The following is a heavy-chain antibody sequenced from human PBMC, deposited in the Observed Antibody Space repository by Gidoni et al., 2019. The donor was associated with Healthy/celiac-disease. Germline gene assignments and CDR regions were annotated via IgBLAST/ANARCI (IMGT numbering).Heavy chain of an antibody. Sequence: QVQLVQSGAEVKKPGASVKVSCKASGYTFTSYYMHWVRPAPGQGLEWMGIINPSGGSTSYAQKFQGRVTMTRDTSTSTVYMELSSLRSEDTAVYYCARGHRYCSSTSCYLDYYYYYGMDVWGQGTTVTVSS. J-gene: IGHJ6*02. CDR2: INPSGGST. CDR3: ARGHRYCSSTSCYLDYYYYYGMDV. D-gene: IGHD2-2*01. V-gene: IGHV1-46*03. CDR1: GYTFTSYY.